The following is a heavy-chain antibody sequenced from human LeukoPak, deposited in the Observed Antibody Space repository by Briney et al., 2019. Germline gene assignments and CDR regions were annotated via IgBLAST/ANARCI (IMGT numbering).Heavy chain of an antibody. D-gene: IGHD2-2*01. CDR3: ARGYCSSTSCFAPYRFDP. CDR2: INHSGST. J-gene: IGHJ5*02. Sequence: SETLSLTCAVYGGSFSGYYWSWIRQPPGKGLEWIGEINHSGSTNYNPSLKSRVTISVDTSKNQFSLKLSSVTAADTAVYYCARGYCSSTSCFAPYRFDPWGQGTLVTVSS. CDR1: GGSFSGYY. V-gene: IGHV4-34*01.